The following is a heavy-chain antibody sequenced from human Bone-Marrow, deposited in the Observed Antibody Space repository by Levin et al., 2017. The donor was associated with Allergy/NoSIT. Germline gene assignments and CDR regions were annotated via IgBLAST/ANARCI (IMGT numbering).Heavy chain of an antibody. CDR2: IIPIFGTV. V-gene: IGHV1-69*13. D-gene: IGHD1-26*01. CDR1: GGTFSIYA. J-gene: IGHJ4*02. CDR3: ARDKPPEYLPKPGARTKWRYHFDC. Sequence: SVKVSCKASGGTFSIYAISWVRQAPGQGLEWMGGIIPIFGTVNYAQKFQGRVTITADESTSTAYMELSSLRSEDTALYYCARDKPPEYLPKPGARTKWRYHFDCWGQGTLVTVSS.